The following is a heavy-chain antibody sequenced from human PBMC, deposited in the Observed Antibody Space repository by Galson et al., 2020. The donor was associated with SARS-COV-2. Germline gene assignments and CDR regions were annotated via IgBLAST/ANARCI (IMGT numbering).Heavy chain of an antibody. D-gene: IGHD3-22*01. J-gene: IGHJ4*02. CDR3: ARDPRCYYDSSGYYHTFYFDY. CDR2: ISSSGSTI. Sequence: GGSLRLSCAPSGFTFSSYAMNWVRQAPGTGLEWVSYISSSGSTIYYADSVKGRFTISRDNAKNSLYLQMNSLRAEDTAVYYCARDPRCYYDSSGYYHTFYFDYWGQGTLVTVSS. CDR1: GFTFSSYA. V-gene: IGHV3-48*03.